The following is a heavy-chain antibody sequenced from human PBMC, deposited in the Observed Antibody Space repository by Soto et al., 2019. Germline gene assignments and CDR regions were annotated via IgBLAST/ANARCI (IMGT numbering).Heavy chain of an antibody. Sequence: QVQLVQSGAEVKKPGSSVKVSCGASGGTFSSYSINWVRQAPGQGLEWMGRIIPFLDITNYAQKFQDRVTITADKSTRTGYLELSSLRSEDTSVYYCARDNVGGSSFDYYYGMDAWGQGTTVIVSS. CDR1: GGTFSSYS. CDR2: IIPFLDIT. J-gene: IGHJ6*02. D-gene: IGHD1-26*01. V-gene: IGHV1-69*08. CDR3: ARDNVGGSSFDYYYGMDA.